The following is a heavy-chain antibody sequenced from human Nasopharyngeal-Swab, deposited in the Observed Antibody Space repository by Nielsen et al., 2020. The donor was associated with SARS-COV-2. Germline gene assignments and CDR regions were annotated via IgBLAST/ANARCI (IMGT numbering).Heavy chain of an antibody. Sequence: GSLRLSCAVYGGSFSGYYWSWIRQPPGKGLEWVGEINHSGTTNYNPSLKSRVTISVDTSKNQFSLKLSSVTAADTAVYYCARRGRQQLVLNWFDPWGQGTLVTVSS. CDR3: ARRGRQQLVLNWFDP. D-gene: IGHD6-13*01. V-gene: IGHV4-34*01. J-gene: IGHJ5*02. CDR2: INHSGTT. CDR1: GGSFSGYY.